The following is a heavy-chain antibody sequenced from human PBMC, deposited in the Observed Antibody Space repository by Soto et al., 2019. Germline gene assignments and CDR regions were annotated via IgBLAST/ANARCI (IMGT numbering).Heavy chain of an antibody. CDR1: GYSFTSCW. CDR3: ARQSSLTGYYWYYYYMDV. V-gene: IGHV5-51*01. D-gene: IGHD3-9*01. CDR2: IYPGDSDT. J-gene: IGHJ6*03. Sequence: GESLKISCKGSGYSFTSCWIGWVRQMPGKGLEWMGIIYPGDSDTRYSPSFQGQVTISADKSISTAYLQWSSLKASDTAMYYFARQSSLTGYYWYYYYMDVWGKGTTVTVSS.